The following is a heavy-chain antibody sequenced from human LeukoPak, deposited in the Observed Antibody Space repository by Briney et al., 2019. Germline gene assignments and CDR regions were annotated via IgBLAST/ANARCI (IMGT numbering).Heavy chain of an antibody. CDR2: IKEDGSEK. J-gene: IGHJ4*02. CDR1: GITFSNSW. V-gene: IGHV3-7*01. D-gene: IGHD3-10*01. Sequence: GGSLRLSCAASGITFSNSWMCWVRQAPGKGLEWVANIKEDGSEKYYVNSVKDRFTISRDNAKNSLYLQMNSLRAEDTAVYYCARGGGSGSYYKRELDYWGQGTLVTVSS. CDR3: ARGGGSGSYYKRELDY.